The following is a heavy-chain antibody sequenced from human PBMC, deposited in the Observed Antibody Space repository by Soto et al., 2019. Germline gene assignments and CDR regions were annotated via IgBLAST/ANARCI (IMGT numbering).Heavy chain of an antibody. J-gene: IGHJ4*02. Sequence: EVQLVESGGGLVKPGGSLRLSCAASGFTFSDYSMNWMRQAPGKGLEWVASISSDNNYIYYRDSVEGRFTISRDNAKNSLYLQLTGLGAEDPAVYYCARGRTCTGARGYGGGYYWGQGTLVTVSS. CDR3: ARGRTCTGARGYGGGYY. D-gene: IGHD5-12*01. CDR2: ISSDNNYI. V-gene: IGHV3-21*02. CDR1: GFTFSDYS.